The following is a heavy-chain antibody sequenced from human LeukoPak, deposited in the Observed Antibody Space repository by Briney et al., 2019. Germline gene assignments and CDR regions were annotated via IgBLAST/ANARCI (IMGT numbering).Heavy chain of an antibody. D-gene: IGHD3-16*01. CDR3: ARASPWGLAAYYYYYIDV. J-gene: IGHJ6*03. CDR1: GYTFNSYY. V-gene: IGHV1-46*02. CDR2: INPSGGST. Sequence: VASVKVSCKASGYTFNSYYMYWVRQAPGEGLEWMGIINPSGGSTTYAQKFQGRVTMTSDTSTSTVHMEMNSLRPEDTAVYYCARASPWGLAAYYYYYIDVWGKGTTVTVSS.